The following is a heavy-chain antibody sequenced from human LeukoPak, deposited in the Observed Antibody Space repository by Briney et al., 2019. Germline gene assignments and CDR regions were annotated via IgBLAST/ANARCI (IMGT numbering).Heavy chain of an antibody. CDR2: ISGSGGST. V-gene: IGHV3-23*01. J-gene: IGHJ4*02. CDR1: GFTFSSCA. D-gene: IGHD3-16*01. CDR3: AKDISYDYHFDC. Sequence: GGSLRLSCAASGFTFSSCAMTWVRQAPGKGLEWVSVISGSGGSTYYAGSVKGRFTISRDNSKNTLNLQMNSLRAEDTAVYYCAKDISYDYHFDCWGQGTLVTVSS.